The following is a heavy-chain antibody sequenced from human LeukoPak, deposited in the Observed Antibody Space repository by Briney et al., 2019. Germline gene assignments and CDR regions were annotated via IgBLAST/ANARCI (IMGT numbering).Heavy chain of an antibody. CDR2: IYHSGST. CDR1: GYSISSGYY. V-gene: IGHV4-38-2*02. Sequence: SETLSLTCTVSGYSISSGYYWGWIRQPPGKGLEWIGSIYHSGSTNYNPSLKRRVTISIDTSKNQFSLKLSSVTAADTAVYYCARHRSYYMDVWGKGTTVTVSS. J-gene: IGHJ6*03. CDR3: ARHRSYYMDV.